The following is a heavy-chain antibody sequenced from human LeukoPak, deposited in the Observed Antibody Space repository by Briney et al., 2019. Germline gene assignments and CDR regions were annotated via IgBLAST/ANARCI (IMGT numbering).Heavy chain of an antibody. CDR3: ARVGCDSGSCYDDY. CDR2: ISDNSRYI. J-gene: IGHJ4*02. V-gene: IGHV3-21*01. Sequence: PGGSLGLSCAASGFTFSSYSMNWVRQAPGKGLEWVSSISDNSRYIYFSDSVKGRFTISRDNAKNSLYLQMTSLRAEDTALHYCARVGCDSGSCYDDYWGQGTLVTVSS. CDR1: GFTFSSYS. D-gene: IGHD2-15*01.